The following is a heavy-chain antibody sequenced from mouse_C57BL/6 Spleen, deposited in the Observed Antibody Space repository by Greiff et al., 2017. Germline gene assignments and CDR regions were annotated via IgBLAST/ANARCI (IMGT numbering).Heavy chain of an antibody. CDR3: AITTVVDWYFDV. J-gene: IGHJ1*03. V-gene: IGHV5-17*01. CDR2: ISSGSSTI. D-gene: IGHD1-1*01. CDR1: GFTFSDYG. Sequence: EVKLVASGGGLVKPGGSLKLSCAASGFTFSDYGMHWVRQAPEKGLEWVAYISSGSSTIYYADTVKGRFTISRDNAKNTLFLQMTSLRSDDTAMYYCAITTVVDWYFDVWGTGTTVTVSS.